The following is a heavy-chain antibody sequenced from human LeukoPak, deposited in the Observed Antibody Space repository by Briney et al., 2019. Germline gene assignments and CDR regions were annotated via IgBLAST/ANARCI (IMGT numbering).Heavy chain of an antibody. V-gene: IGHV3-74*01. CDR3: ARVPSVGPGY. Sequence: PGGSLRLSCATSGFTFTTFWMHWVRQAPGKGLVWVSRINHDGSSTNYADSVKGRFTISRDNAKNSLYLQMNSLRAEDTAVYYCARVPSVGPGYWGQGTLVTVSS. D-gene: IGHD2-15*01. J-gene: IGHJ4*02. CDR1: GFTFTTFW. CDR2: INHDGSST.